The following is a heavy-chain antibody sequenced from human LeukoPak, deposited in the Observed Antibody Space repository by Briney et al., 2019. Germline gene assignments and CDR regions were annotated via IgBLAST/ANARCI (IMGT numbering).Heavy chain of an antibody. V-gene: IGHV3-23*01. CDR1: GFTFSSYA. CDR3: AKGALWFGELSGMDV. Sequence: GGSLRLSCAASGFTFSSYARSWVRQAAGKGLEWVSAICGSGGSTYYADSVKGRFTISRDNSKNPLYLQMNSLRAEDTAVYYCAKGALWFGELSGMDVWGQGTTVTVSS. J-gene: IGHJ6*02. CDR2: ICGSGGST. D-gene: IGHD3-10*01.